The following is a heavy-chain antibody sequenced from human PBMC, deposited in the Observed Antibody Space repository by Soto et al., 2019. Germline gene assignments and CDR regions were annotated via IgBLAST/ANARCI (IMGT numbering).Heavy chain of an antibody. J-gene: IGHJ6*02. CDR1: GFTFITCG. Sequence: QEQLVESGGGVVQPGRSLSLSCAASGFTFITCGLHWVRQAPGKGLEWVAVISFDGTKKYYADSVKGRFTISRDNSKNTLYLQMNSLRAEDTAVYYCARVLALGGYYGMDVWGQGTTVTVSS. CDR3: ARVLALGGYYGMDV. D-gene: IGHD3-3*01. CDR2: ISFDGTKK. V-gene: IGHV3-30*04.